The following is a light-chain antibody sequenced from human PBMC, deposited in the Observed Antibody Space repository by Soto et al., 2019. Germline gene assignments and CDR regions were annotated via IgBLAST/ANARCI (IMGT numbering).Light chain of an antibody. Sequence: QSVMTQPPSVSAAPGQKVTISCSGSSSNIGNNYVSWYQQLPGTAPKLLIYDNDKRPSGIPDRFSGSKSGTSATLGITGLQTRDEADYYCTTWDSSLSAVVFGGGTQLTVL. V-gene: IGLV1-51*01. CDR2: DND. CDR3: TTWDSSLSAVV. CDR1: SSNIGNNY. J-gene: IGLJ2*01.